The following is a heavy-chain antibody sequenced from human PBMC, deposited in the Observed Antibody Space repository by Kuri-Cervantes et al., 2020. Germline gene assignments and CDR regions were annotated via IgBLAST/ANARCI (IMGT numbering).Heavy chain of an antibody. J-gene: IGHJ4*02. D-gene: IGHD3-22*01. CDR2: INHSGST. V-gene: IGHV4-34*01. CDR1: GYSISSGYY. Sequence: SETLSLTCAVSGYSISSGYYWSWIRQPPGKGLEWIGEINHSGSTNYNPSLKSRVTISVDTSKKQFSPRLSSVTAADTAVYYCARVVLRTRWDSSGYYDVFDYWGQGTLVTVSS. CDR3: ARVVLRTRWDSSGYYDVFDY.